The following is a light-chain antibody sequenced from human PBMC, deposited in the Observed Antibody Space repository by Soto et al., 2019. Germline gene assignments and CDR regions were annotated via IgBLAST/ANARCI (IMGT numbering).Light chain of an antibody. J-gene: IGLJ3*02. CDR3: SSYTSSSTPWV. Sequence: QSVLTHPASVSGSPGQSITISCTGTSSDVGGYNYVSWYHQHPGKAPKLMIYEVSNRPSWVSNRFSGSKSGNTSSLTISGLQAEDEADYYCSSYTSSSTPWVFGGGTKLTVL. CDR2: EVS. V-gene: IGLV2-14*01. CDR1: SSDVGGYNY.